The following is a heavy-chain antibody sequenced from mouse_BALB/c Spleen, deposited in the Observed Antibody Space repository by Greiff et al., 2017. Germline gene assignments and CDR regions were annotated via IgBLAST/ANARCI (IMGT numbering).Heavy chain of an antibody. CDR1: GFNIKDTY. J-gene: IGHJ3*01. D-gene: IGHD2-1*01. V-gene: IGHV14-3*02. Sequence: VQLKESGAELVKPGASVKLSCTASGFNIKDTYMHWVKQRPEQGLEWIGRIDPANGNTKYDPKFQGKATITADTSSNTAYLQLSSLTSEDTAVYYCARWGGNYPWFAYWGQGTLVTVSA. CDR3: ARWGGNYPWFAY. CDR2: IDPANGNT.